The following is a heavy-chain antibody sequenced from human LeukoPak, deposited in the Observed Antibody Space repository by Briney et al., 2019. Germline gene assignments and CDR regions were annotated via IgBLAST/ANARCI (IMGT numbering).Heavy chain of an antibody. CDR1: GFTFSSYG. Sequence: GGSLRLSCAASGFTFSSYGMHWVRQAPGKGPEWVAVIWSDGSNKYYADSVKGRFTISRDNSKNTLYLQMNSLRAEDTAVYCCARGRWYNSGWYFDYWGQGTLVTVSS. J-gene: IGHJ4*02. CDR2: IWSDGSNK. D-gene: IGHD6-19*01. V-gene: IGHV3-33*01. CDR3: ARGRWYNSGWYFDY.